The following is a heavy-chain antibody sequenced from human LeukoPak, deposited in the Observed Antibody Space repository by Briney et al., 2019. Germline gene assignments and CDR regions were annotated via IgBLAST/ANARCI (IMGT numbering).Heavy chain of an antibody. CDR3: ARDFGYGSGSYQYYFDY. D-gene: IGHD3-10*01. CDR1: GFTVSSNY. Sequence: GGSLRLSCAASGFTVSSNYMSWVRQAPGKGLEWVSVIYSGGSTYYADSVKGRFTISRDNSKDTLYLQMNSLRAEDTAVYYCARDFGYGSGSYQYYFDYWGQGTLVTVSS. V-gene: IGHV3-53*01. J-gene: IGHJ4*02. CDR2: IYSGGST.